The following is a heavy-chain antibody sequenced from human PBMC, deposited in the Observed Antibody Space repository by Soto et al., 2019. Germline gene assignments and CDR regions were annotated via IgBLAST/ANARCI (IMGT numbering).Heavy chain of an antibody. CDR1: GYTLIDYY. Sequence: ASVKVSCKASGYTLIDYYTHWGRQPPGQGLGGRGRISLKCGAINYAQKFQVRVTLTWESSLDMAYRELSSLSSHDPALSYCARRAGYITDSYYFDTWGQGTLVTVSS. V-gene: IGHV1-2*02. CDR2: ISLKCGAI. D-gene: IGHD5-12*01. J-gene: IGHJ4*02. CDR3: ARRAGYITDSYYFDT.